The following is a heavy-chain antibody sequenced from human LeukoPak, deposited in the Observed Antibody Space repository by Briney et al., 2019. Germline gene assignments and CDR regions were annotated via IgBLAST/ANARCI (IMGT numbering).Heavy chain of an antibody. V-gene: IGHV4-31*03. D-gene: IGHD6-13*01. J-gene: IGHJ4*02. CDR3: AREGRGIAAAGFDY. Sequence: SETLSLTCTVSGSSISSGGYYWSWIRQHPGKGLEWIGYIYYSGSTYYNPSLKSRVTISVDTSKNQFSLKLSSVTAADTAVYYCAREGRGIAAAGFDYWGQGPLVTVSS. CDR1: GSSISSGGYY. CDR2: IYYSGST.